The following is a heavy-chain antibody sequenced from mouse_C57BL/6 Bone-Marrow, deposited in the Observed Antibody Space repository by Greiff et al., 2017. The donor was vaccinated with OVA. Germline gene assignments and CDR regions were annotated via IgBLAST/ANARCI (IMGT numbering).Heavy chain of an antibody. CDR2: IYPGGGYT. Sequence: VKLVESGAELVRPGTSVKMSCKASGYTFTNYWIGWAKQRPGHGLEWIGDIYPGGGYTNYNEKFKGKATLTADKSSSTAYMQFSSLTSEDSAIYYCARGAYGNLAWFAYWGQGTLVTVSA. J-gene: IGHJ3*01. CDR3: ARGAYGNLAWFAY. V-gene: IGHV1-63*01. D-gene: IGHD2-1*01. CDR1: GYTFTNYW.